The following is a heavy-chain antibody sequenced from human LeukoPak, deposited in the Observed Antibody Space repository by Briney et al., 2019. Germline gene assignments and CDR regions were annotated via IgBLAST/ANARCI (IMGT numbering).Heavy chain of an antibody. J-gene: IGHJ4*02. Sequence: GGSLRLSCAASGFTFSTYAMHWVRQAPGKGLEYVSAISSNGDSTYNASSVNGRFTISRDNSKNTLYLQMGSLGAEDMAVYYCARSSGWYSPIDYWGQGTLVTVPS. CDR2: ISSNGDST. CDR3: ARSSGWYSPIDY. CDR1: GFTFSTYA. D-gene: IGHD6-19*01. V-gene: IGHV3-64*01.